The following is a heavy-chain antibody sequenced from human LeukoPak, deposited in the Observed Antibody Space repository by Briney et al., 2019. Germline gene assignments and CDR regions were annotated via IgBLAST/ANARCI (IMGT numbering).Heavy chain of an antibody. CDR1: GYTFTSYD. J-gene: IGHJ4*02. CDR2: MNPNSGST. V-gene: IGHV1-8*01. D-gene: IGHD6-13*01. Sequence: ASVKVSCKASGYTFTSYDINWVRQATGQGLEWMGWMNPNSGSTGYAQKFQGRVTMTRNTSISTAYMELSSLRSEDTAVYYCARGDEVSAATDYWGQGTLVTVSS. CDR3: ARGDEVSAATDY.